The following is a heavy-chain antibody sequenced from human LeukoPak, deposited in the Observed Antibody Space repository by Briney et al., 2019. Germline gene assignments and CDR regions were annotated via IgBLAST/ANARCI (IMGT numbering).Heavy chain of an antibody. CDR2: IKPDGRET. Sequence: GGSLRLSCVASGPFKFKNFWMTWLRQAPGKGLEWVTTIKPDGRETYYVDSVKGRFSLSRDDAKNSLLLQMNSLRAEDTAIYYCARGHYGMDVWGQGTSVTVSS. J-gene: IGHJ6*02. CDR1: GPFKFKNFW. V-gene: IGHV3-7*05. CDR3: ARGHYGMDV.